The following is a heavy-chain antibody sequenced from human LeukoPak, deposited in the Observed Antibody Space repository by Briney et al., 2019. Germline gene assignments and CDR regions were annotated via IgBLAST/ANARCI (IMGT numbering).Heavy chain of an antibody. V-gene: IGHV3-30*01. CDR3: ARDRLTYYDFWSGYYYYYYMDV. CDR1: GFTFSSYA. Sequence: GGSLRLSCAASGFTFSSYAMHWVRQAPGKGLEWVAVISYDGSNKYYADSVKGRFTISRDNSKNTLYLQMNSLRAEDTAVYYCARDRLTYYDFWSGYYYYYYMDVWGKGTTVTVSS. CDR2: ISYDGSNK. D-gene: IGHD3-3*01. J-gene: IGHJ6*03.